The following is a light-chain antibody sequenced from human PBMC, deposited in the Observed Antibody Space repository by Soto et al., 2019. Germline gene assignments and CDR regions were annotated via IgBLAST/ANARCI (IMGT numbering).Light chain of an antibody. J-gene: IGKJ1*01. V-gene: IGKV1-39*01. CDR3: EQSYRTRRWT. CDR1: QSISRY. Sequence: DIQMTQARSTLSASVGDRVTITCRASQSISRYLNWYQQKPAKAPKLLIYAASSLQSGVPSRFSGSASGTDFTLTIRSLQPEDFATYYCEQSYRTRRWTFARGSEV. CDR2: AAS.